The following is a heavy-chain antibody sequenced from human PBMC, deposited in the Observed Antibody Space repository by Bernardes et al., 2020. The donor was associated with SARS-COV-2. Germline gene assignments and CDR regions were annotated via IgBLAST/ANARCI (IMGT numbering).Heavy chain of an antibody. V-gene: IGHV3-23*01. J-gene: IGHJ4*02. Sequence: GGSLSLSCAASGFTFSIYAMSWFRQAPGKGLEWVSSISGNGGSPYYADSVKGRFTISRDNSMDTLDLQMNSLRVEDTSVYCWAKGGGAAGLGEFDYWGQGTVVTVSS. D-gene: IGHD6-13*01. CDR2: ISGNGGSP. CDR3: AKGGGAAGLGEFDY. CDR1: GFTFSIYA.